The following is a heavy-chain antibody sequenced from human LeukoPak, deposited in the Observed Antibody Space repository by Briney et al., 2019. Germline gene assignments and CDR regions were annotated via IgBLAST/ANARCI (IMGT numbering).Heavy chain of an antibody. D-gene: IGHD3-10*01. Sequence: PSETLSLTCAVYGGSFSGYYWSWIRQPPGKGLEWIGEINHSGRTNYNPSLKSRATISVDTSKNHFSLKLSSVTAADTAVYYCARGGLQHYYGSGSHDCWGQGTLVTVSS. CDR3: ARGGLQHYYGSGSHDC. CDR1: GGSFSGYY. V-gene: IGHV4-34*01. J-gene: IGHJ4*02. CDR2: INHSGRT.